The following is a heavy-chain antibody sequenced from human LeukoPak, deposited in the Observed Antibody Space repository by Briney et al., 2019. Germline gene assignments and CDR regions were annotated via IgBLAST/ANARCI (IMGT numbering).Heavy chain of an antibody. Sequence: SETLSLTCTVSGGSISSHYWSWIRQPPGKGLEWIGYIFYSGSTNYNPSLKSRVTISVYTSKNQFSLRLSSVTAADTAAYYCARASSVYCSGGSCYSDQYFQHWGQGTLVTVSS. CDR1: GGSISSHY. V-gene: IGHV4-59*11. CDR3: ARASSVYCSGGSCYSDQYFQH. D-gene: IGHD2-15*01. J-gene: IGHJ1*01. CDR2: IFYSGST.